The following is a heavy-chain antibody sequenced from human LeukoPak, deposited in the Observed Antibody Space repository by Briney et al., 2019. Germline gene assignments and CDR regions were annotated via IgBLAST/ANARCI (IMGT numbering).Heavy chain of an antibody. CDR2: INTSGRT. Sequence: SETLSPTCTVSGGSIRSYYWSWIRQPPGKGLEWIGSINTSGRTNYNPSFKSRVTLSGDTSKSQFSLRLSSVTAADTAVYYCARHFASWASSSYFDYWGQGILVTVSS. CDR1: GGSIRSYY. V-gene: IGHV4-4*09. CDR3: ARHFASWASSSYFDY. D-gene: IGHD2-15*01. J-gene: IGHJ4*02.